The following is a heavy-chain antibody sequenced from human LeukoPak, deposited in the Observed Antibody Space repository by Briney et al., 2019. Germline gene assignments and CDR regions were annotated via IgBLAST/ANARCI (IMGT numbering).Heavy chain of an antibody. V-gene: IGHV3-23*01. CDR2: ISGSGDGT. J-gene: IGHJ4*02. D-gene: IGHD3-10*01. CDR1: GFTFSGYA. Sequence: GGSLRLSCAASGFTFSGYAMSWVRQAPGKGLEWVSAISGSGDGTYYADSVKGRFTISRDNSKNTLFLQMNSLRAEDTAVYYCAKAGVLTLVRGVIVDYWDQGTLVTVSS. CDR3: AKAGVLTLVRGVIVDY.